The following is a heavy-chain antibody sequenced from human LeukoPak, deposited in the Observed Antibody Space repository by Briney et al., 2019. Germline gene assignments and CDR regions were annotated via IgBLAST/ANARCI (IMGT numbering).Heavy chain of an antibody. J-gene: IGHJ5*02. Sequence: SETLSLTCAVYGGSFSGYYWRWIRQPPGKGLEWIGEINHSGSTNYNPSLKIRVTISVDTSKNQFSLKLSSVTAADTAVYYCARGGGGDRPLLFDPWGQGTLVTVSS. CDR2: INHSGST. D-gene: IGHD2-21*02. CDR1: GGSFSGYY. CDR3: ARGGGGDRPLLFDP. V-gene: IGHV4-34*01.